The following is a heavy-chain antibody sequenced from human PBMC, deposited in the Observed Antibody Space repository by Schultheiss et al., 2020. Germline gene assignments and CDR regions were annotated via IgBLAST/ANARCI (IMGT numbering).Heavy chain of an antibody. CDR1: GGSFSDYY. Sequence: SETLSLTCAVYGGSFSDYYWSWIRQPPGKGLEWIGNIYYTGSTNYNPSLKSRVTISVDTSKNQFSLKLSSVTAADTAVYYCARSNGDLDYWGQGTLVTVYS. CDR2: IYYTGST. V-gene: IGHV4-34*01. CDR3: ARSNGDLDY. J-gene: IGHJ4*02. D-gene: IGHD4-17*01.